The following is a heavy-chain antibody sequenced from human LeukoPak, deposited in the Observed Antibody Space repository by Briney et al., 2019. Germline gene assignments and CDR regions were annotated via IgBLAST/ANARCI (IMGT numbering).Heavy chain of an antibody. CDR3: VRLQAVTGNFDY. CDR1: GGSIGSSSFY. V-gene: IGHV4-39*07. D-gene: IGHD1-20*01. CDR2: INYSGDT. J-gene: IGHJ4*02. Sequence: SETLSLTCTVSGGSIGSSSFYWGWIRQPPGQGLEWIETINYSGDTYYNPSLKSRVTISVDSSRNQFSLKLSSVTAADTAVYYCVRLQAVTGNFDYWGQGTLVTVSS.